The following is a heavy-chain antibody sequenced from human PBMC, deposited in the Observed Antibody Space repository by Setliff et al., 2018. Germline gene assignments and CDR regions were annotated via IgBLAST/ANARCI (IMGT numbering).Heavy chain of an antibody. V-gene: IGHV3-74*03. CDR1: GFTFSTYW. CDR3: AIGGVQRRSSGTYFWN. CDR2: ISTDGSSI. D-gene: IGHD1-26*01. Sequence: PGGSLRLSCITSGFTFSTYWMHWVRQAPGQGLVWVARISTDGSSITYADSVKGRFTISRDNSKNTLYLQMNSLRAEDTAVYYCAIGGVQRRSSGTYFWNWGQGTLVTVSS. J-gene: IGHJ4*02.